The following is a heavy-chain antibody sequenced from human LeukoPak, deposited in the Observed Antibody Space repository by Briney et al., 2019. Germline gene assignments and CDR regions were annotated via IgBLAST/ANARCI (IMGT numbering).Heavy chain of an antibody. J-gene: IGHJ6*03. Sequence: SETLSLTCTVSGGSISSSSYYWGWIRQPPGKGLEWIGTIYYSGSTNYNPSLKSRVTISVDTSKNQFSLKLSSVTAADTAVYYCARDYASSWSDALCYYYYMDVWGKGTTVTVSS. D-gene: IGHD6-6*01. V-gene: IGHV4-39*02. CDR1: GGSISSSSYY. CDR2: IYYSGST. CDR3: ARDYASSWSDALCYYYYMDV.